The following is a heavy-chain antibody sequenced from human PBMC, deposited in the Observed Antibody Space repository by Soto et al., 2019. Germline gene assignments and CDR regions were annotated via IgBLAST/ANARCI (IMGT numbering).Heavy chain of an antibody. CDR2: IYFNGNT. V-gene: IGHV4-59*01. D-gene: IGHD3-16*01. CDR3: ASVTFGGVVLTH. Sequence: SETLSLTCSVSADSFSKYYWTWIRQPPGEGLEWIGYIYFNGNTNYNPSLKGRVTISIDTSKKQFSLNLSSVTAADTAVYYCASVTFGGVVLTHWGQGTLVTVSS. J-gene: IGHJ4*02. CDR1: ADSFSKYY.